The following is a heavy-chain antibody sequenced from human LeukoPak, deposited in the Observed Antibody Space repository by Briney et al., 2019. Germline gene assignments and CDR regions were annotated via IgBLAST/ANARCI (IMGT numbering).Heavy chain of an antibody. CDR2: INPSGGST. CDR1: GYTFTSYY. D-gene: IGHD3-16*02. Sequence: ASVKVSCKASGYTFTSYYMHWVRQAPGQGLEWMGIINPSGGSTSYAQKFQGRVTMTRDTSTSTVYMELSSLRSEDTAVYYCARDPSYDYVWGSYRYRPSDYYYGMDVWGQGTTVTVSS. J-gene: IGHJ6*02. V-gene: IGHV1-46*01. CDR3: ARDPSYDYVWGSYRYRPSDYYYGMDV.